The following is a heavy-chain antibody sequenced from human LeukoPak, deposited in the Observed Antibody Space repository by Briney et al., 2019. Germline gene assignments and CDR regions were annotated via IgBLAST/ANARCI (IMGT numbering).Heavy chain of an antibody. J-gene: IGHJ6*02. V-gene: IGHV3-43*02. D-gene: IGHD4-23*01. Sequence: QSGTSLRLSCAASGFLFHDYALNWFRQVPGKGLEWVSLISGDGSRTNYADSAKGRFTISRDNSKNFLFLQMNSLRTDDSALYYCAKDRGFGGNSVYHYYSMDGWGQGTTVTVSS. CDR1: GFLFHDYA. CDR2: ISGDGSRT. CDR3: AKDRGFGGNSVYHYYSMDG.